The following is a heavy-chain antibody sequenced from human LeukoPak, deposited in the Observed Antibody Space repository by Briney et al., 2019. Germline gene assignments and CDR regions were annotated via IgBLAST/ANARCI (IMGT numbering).Heavy chain of an antibody. D-gene: IGHD4-23*01. CDR2: ITGDAGST. Sequence: GGSLRLSCAASGFTFSSYAKNWVRQTPGKGLEWVSFITGDAGSTSYADSVKGRFTISRDNSKNTLFLQLNSLSAEDTAVYYCAKTTGNGHWLIEFWGQGTLVTVSS. CDR3: AKTTGNGHWLIEF. CDR1: GFTFSSYA. J-gene: IGHJ4*02. V-gene: IGHV3-23*01.